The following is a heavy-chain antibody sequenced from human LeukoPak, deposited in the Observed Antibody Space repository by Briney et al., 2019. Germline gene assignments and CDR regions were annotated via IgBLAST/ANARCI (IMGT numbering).Heavy chain of an antibody. CDR2: ISYDGSNK. CDR1: GFTISNYA. V-gene: IGHV3-30*01. D-gene: IGHD3-22*01. J-gene: IGHJ4*02. CDR3: ARDGYYYDSSGYYADY. Sequence: PGRSLRLSCAASGFTISNYAMRWVRQAPGKGLEWVAVISYDGSNKYYADSVKGRFTISRDNSKNTLYLQMNSLRAEDTAVYYCARDGYYYDSSGYYADYWGQGTLVTVSS.